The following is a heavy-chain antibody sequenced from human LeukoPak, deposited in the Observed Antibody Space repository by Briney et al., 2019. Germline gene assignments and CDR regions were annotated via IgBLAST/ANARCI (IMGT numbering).Heavy chain of an antibody. CDR3: ARYANYGDYVDWFDP. J-gene: IGHJ5*02. Sequence: WASVKVSCTASGGTFSSYAISWVRQAPGQGLEWMGRIIPILGIANYAQKFQGRVTITADKSTSTAYMELSSLRSEDTAVYYCARYANYGDYVDWFDPWGQGTLVTVSS. D-gene: IGHD4-17*01. CDR1: GGTFSSYA. V-gene: IGHV1-69*04. CDR2: IIPILGIA.